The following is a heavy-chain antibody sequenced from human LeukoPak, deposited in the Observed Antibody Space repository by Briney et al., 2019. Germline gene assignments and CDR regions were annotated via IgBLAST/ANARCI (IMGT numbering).Heavy chain of an antibody. D-gene: IGHD2-21*01. CDR3: ARQRISLFDY. CDR1: GXSITSDY. J-gene: IGHJ4*02. V-gene: IGHV4-59*08. Sequence: SETLSLTWTVSGXSITSDYGSWIRQPPGKGLEWIGKIHNSGSTNYTPSLKSRVTMSLDTSKNQFSLKLSSVTAADTAVYYCARQRISLFDYWGQGTVVTVSS. CDR2: IHNSGST.